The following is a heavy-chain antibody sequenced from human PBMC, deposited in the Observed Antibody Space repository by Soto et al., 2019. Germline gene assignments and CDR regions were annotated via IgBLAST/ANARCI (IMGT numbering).Heavy chain of an antibody. D-gene: IGHD2-15*01. CDR3: VRDTAYCSGGTCYSSHDMDV. CDR2: ISYDGRNK. J-gene: IGHJ6*02. V-gene: IGHV3-30*04. CDR1: GFTFSSYA. Sequence: LRLSCAASGFTFSSYAMHWVRQAPGKGLEWVAVISYDGRNKYYADSVKGRFTISRDNSRNTLYLEMNSLRVEDTAVYHCVRDTAYCSGGTCYSSHDMDVWGQGTTVTVSS.